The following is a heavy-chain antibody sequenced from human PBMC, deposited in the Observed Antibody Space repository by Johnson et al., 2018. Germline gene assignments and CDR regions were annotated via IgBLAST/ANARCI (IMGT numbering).Heavy chain of an antibody. CDR2: ISYDGSNK. Sequence: VQLVESGGGVVEPGRSLRLSCAASGFTFSSYAMHWVRQAPGKGLEWVAVISYDGSNKSYADPVKGRFTISRDNSKNTLYLQMNSLSAEDKDVYYCARTSGTLDAFDIWGQGTMVTVSS. D-gene: IGHD1-1*01. CDR3: ARTSGTLDAFDI. J-gene: IGHJ3*02. V-gene: IGHV3-30-3*01. CDR1: GFTFSSYA.